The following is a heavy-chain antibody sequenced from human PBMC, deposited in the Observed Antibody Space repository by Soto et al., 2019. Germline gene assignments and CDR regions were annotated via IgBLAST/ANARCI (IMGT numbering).Heavy chain of an antibody. CDR2: IYYSGST. V-gene: IGHV4-31*03. D-gene: IGHD3-9*01. CDR3: AIDRRYFSLNDYYYYGMDV. Sequence: PSETLSLTCTVSGGSISSGGYYWSWIRQHPGKGLEWIGYIYYSGSTYYKPSLKSRVTISVDTSKNQFSLKLSSVTAADTAVYYCAIDRRYFSLNDYYYYGMDVWGQGTTVTVSS. CDR1: GGSISSGGYY. J-gene: IGHJ6*02.